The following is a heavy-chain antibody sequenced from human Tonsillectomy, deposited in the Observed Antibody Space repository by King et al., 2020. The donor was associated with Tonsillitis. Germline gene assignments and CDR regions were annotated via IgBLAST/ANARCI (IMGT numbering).Heavy chain of an antibody. Sequence: VQLQESGPGLVKPSETLSLTCTVSGGSVSSGTYFWSWIRQPPGKGLEWIGYIYYSGSTNSNPSLKSRVTISVDTSKNQFFLKLSSVTAADTAVYYCARFESGGYSSAFDIWGQGTMVTVSS. CDR3: ARFESGGYSSAFDI. J-gene: IGHJ3*02. V-gene: IGHV4-61*01. D-gene: IGHD5-12*01. CDR1: GGSVSSGTYF. CDR2: IYYSGST.